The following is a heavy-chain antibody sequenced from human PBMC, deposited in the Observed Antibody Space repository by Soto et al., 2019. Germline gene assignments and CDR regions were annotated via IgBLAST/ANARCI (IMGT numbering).Heavy chain of an antibody. D-gene: IGHD2-2*01. Sequence: GGSLRLSCAASGFTFSSYWMHWVRQAPGKGLVWVSRINSDGSSTSYADSVKGRFTISRDNAKNTLYLQMNSLRAEDTAVYYCAREIVVVPAAPGGDAFDIWGQGTMVTVSS. V-gene: IGHV3-74*01. CDR2: INSDGSST. CDR1: GFTFSSYW. J-gene: IGHJ3*02. CDR3: AREIVVVPAAPGGDAFDI.